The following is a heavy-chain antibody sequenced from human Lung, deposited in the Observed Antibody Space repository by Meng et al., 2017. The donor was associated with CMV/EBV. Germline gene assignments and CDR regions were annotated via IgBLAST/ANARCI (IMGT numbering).Heavy chain of an antibody. CDR3: ARVVTALWGYYFDY. CDR2: IYHSGST. CDR1: GGSISSSNW. J-gene: IGHJ4*02. Sequence: QGRLQESGPGLAKPAGTLSLTCAVSGGSISSSNWWSWVRQPPGKGLEWIGEIYHSGSTNYNPSLKSRVTISVDKSKNQFSLKLSSVTAADTAVYYCARVVTALWGYYFDYWGQGTLVTVSS. D-gene: IGHD2-21*02. V-gene: IGHV4-4*02.